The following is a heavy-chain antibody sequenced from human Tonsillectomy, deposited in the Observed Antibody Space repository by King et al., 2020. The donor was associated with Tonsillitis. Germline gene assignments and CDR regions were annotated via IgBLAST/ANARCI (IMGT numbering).Heavy chain of an antibody. V-gene: IGHV3-23*01. CDR1: GFTFSSYA. CDR2: ISCSGGST. D-gene: IGHD3-22*01. J-gene: IGHJ4*02. CDR3: ATDLYYYDSSGSPYFDY. Sequence: VQSGGSLRLSCAASGFTFSSYAMSWVRQAPGKGLEWVSGISCSGGSTYYADSVKGRFTISRDNSKNTLYLQMNSLRAEDTAVYYCATDLYYYDSSGSPYFDYWGQGTLVTVSS.